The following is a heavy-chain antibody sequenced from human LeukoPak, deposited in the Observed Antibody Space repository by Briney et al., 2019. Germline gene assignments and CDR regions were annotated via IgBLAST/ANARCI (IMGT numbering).Heavy chain of an antibody. Sequence: GGSLRLSCAASGFTLSPYWMHWVRQAPGKGLVWVSRINSDGSSTTYADSVKGRFTISRDNARTTLYLQMSSLRAEDTAVYYCARGGITSMDDCWGQGTLVTVSS. CDR3: ARGGITSMDDC. CDR2: INSDGSST. V-gene: IGHV3-74*01. CDR1: GFTLSPYW. D-gene: IGHD5-18*01. J-gene: IGHJ4*02.